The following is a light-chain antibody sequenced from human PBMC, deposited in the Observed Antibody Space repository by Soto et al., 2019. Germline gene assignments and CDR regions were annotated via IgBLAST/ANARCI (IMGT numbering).Light chain of an antibody. J-gene: IGLJ3*02. V-gene: IGLV2-14*03. Sequence: QSALTQPASVSGSPGQSITISCTGTSSDVGAYNYVSWYQQHPDKAPKLVIYDVTNRPSGISNRFSGSKSGNTASLTISGLQAEDEADYHCSSYTSSSTWVFGGGTQLTVL. CDR1: SSDVGAYNY. CDR3: SSYTSSSTWV. CDR2: DVT.